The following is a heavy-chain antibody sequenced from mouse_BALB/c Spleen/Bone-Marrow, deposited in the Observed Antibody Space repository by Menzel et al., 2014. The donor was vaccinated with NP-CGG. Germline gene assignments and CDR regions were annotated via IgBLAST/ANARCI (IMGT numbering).Heavy chain of an antibody. CDR3: ARGDDYDPFAY. J-gene: IGHJ3*01. D-gene: IGHD2-4*01. V-gene: IGHV1S41*01. CDR2: IAPGSGST. CDR1: GYTFTSYW. Sequence: DLVKPGASVKLSCKASGYTFTSYWINWIKQRPGQGLEWIGRIAPGSGSTYYNEMFKGKATLTVDTSSSTVYIQLSSLSSEDSAVYFCARGDDYDPFAYWRQETLVSVSA.